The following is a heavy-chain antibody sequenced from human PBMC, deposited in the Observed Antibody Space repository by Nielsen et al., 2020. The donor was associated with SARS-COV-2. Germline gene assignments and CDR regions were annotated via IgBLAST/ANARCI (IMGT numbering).Heavy chain of an antibody. Sequence: GESLKISCGASGFTISSSFMSWVRQAAGKGLDWVSVIYTDGSTSHADSVKGRFTISRDNSKNTLYLHMNSLKIEDTGVYYCTTDKTAAARIGGYYYEMDVWGQGTTVTVSS. V-gene: IGHV3-66*01. CDR3: TTDKTAAARIGGYYYEMDV. D-gene: IGHD6-13*01. CDR1: GFTISSSF. CDR2: IYTDGST. J-gene: IGHJ6*02.